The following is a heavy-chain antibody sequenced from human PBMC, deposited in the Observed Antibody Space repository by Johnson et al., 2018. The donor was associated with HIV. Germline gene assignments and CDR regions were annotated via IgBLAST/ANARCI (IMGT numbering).Heavy chain of an antibody. CDR1: GFTFSSYD. CDR2: IGTAGDT. V-gene: IGHV3-13*01. Sequence: VLLVESGGGLVQPGGSLRLSCAASGFTFSSYDMHWVRQATGKGLEWVSAIGTAGDTYYPGSVKGRFTISRENAKNSLYLQMNSLRAGDTAVYYCARAYSGSYINDAFDIWGQGTMVTVSS. D-gene: IGHD1-26*01. J-gene: IGHJ3*02. CDR3: ARAYSGSYINDAFDI.